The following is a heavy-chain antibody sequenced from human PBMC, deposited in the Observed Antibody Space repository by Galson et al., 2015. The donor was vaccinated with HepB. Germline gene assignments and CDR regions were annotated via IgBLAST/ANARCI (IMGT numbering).Heavy chain of an antibody. CDR2: INNGGGSS. J-gene: IGHJ6*02. CDR3: AKDIYFRMDV. Sequence: SMRLSCAASGFTFSTHTMSWVRKAPGKGLAWVSAINNGGGSSYMDSVKGRFTISRDNSKNTLYLQMNSLRADDTAVYYCAKDIYFRMDVWGQGTTVTVSS. V-gene: IGHV3-23*01. CDR1: GFTFSTHT.